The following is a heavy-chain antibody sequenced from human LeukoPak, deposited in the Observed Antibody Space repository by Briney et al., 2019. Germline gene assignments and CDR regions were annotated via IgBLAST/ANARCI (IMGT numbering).Heavy chain of an antibody. Sequence: GGSLRLSCAASGFTFSDYYMSWIRQAPGKGLEWVSYISSSGSTIYYADSVKGRFTISRDNAKNSLYLQMNSLRAEDTAVFYCARDPNGDYLPYYFDYWGQGTLVTVSS. CDR3: ARDPNGDYLPYYFDY. CDR2: ISSSGSTI. J-gene: IGHJ4*02. CDR1: GFTFSDYY. D-gene: IGHD4-17*01. V-gene: IGHV3-11*04.